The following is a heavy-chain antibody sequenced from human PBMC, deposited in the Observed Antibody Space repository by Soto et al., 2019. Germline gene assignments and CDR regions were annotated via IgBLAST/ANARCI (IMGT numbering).Heavy chain of an antibody. CDR2: IYYSGST. CDR1: GGSISSSSYY. V-gene: IGHV4-39*01. J-gene: IGHJ4*02. D-gene: IGHD6-19*01. Sequence: QLQLQESGPGLVKPSETLSLTCTVSGGSISSSSYYWGWIRQPPGKGLVWIGSIYYSGSTYYNPSLKSRVTLSVDTSKNQFSLKLSSVTAADTAVYYCARGRIAVAGTGIDYWGQGTLVTVSS. CDR3: ARGRIAVAGTGIDY.